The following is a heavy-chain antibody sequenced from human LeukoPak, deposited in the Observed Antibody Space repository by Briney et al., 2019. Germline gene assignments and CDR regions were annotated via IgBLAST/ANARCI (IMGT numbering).Heavy chain of an antibody. J-gene: IGHJ4*02. V-gene: IGHV1-2*02. CDR1: GYTFTSYD. CDR2: INPNSGGT. D-gene: IGHD3-22*01. Sequence: ASVKVSCKASGYTFTSYDINWVRQAPGQGLEWMGWINPNSGGTNYAQKFQGRVTMTRDTSISTAYMELSRLRSDDTAVYYCARAHYYDSSGVDYWGQGTLVTVSS. CDR3: ARAHYYDSSGVDY.